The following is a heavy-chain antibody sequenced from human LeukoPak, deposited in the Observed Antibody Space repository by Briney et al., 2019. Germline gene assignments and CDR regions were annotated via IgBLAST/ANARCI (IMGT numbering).Heavy chain of an antibody. Sequence: SETLSLTCTVSGGSISSSSYYWGWIRQPPGKGLEWIGSIYYSGSTYYNLSLKSRVTISVDTSKNQFSLKLSSVTAADTAVYYCAILVGAAVSDAFDIWGQGTMVTVSS. CDR1: GGSISSSSYY. J-gene: IGHJ3*02. CDR3: AILVGAAVSDAFDI. CDR2: IYYSGST. D-gene: IGHD1-26*01. V-gene: IGHV4-39*01.